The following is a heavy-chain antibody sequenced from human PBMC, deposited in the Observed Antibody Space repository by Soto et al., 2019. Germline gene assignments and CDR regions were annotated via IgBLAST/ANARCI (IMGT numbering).Heavy chain of an antibody. CDR1: GFTFSSYD. D-gene: IGHD5-12*01. CDR3: ARGRRDGYKKSYYFDY. J-gene: IGHJ4*02. CDR2: IGTAGDT. V-gene: IGHV3-13*01. Sequence: GGSLRLSCAASGFTFSSYDMHWVRQATGKGLEWVSAIGTAGDTYYPGSVKGRFTISRENAKNSLYLQMNSLRAEDTAVYYCARGRRDGYKKSYYFDYWGQGTLVTV.